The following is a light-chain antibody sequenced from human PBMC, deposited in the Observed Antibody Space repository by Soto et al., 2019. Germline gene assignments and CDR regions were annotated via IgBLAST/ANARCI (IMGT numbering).Light chain of an antibody. Sequence: QSALTQPASVSGSPGQSITISCTGTSSDVGSYNLVSWYQQHPGKAPKLMIYEGSKRPPGVSNRFSGSKSGNTASLTISGLQAEDEADYYCCSYAGSSTFVFGGGTKVTVL. CDR1: SSDVGSYNL. V-gene: IGLV2-23*03. CDR2: EGS. CDR3: CSYAGSSTFV. J-gene: IGLJ2*01.